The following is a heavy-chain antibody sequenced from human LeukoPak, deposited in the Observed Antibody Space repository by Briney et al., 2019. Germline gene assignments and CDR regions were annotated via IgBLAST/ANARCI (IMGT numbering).Heavy chain of an antibody. CDR1: GFTFSGYW. Sequence: GGSLRLSCAASGFTFSGYWMHWVRQAPGKGLVLVSRISSGGTSTIYADSVKGRFTISRDDAKNTLYLQMNSLRAEDTAVYYCAREYGGNRRAFDIWGLGTMVTVSS. CDR2: ISSGGTST. V-gene: IGHV3-74*01. CDR3: AREYGGNRRAFDI. J-gene: IGHJ3*02. D-gene: IGHD4-23*01.